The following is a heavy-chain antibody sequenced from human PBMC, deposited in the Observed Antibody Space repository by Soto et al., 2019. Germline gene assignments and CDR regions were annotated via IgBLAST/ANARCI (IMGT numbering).Heavy chain of an antibody. CDR3: AKDRRAGGNSAFYFDF. CDR2: ISATGGGT. Sequence: GGSLRLSCAAPGFKFSSYAMSWVRQAPGKGLEWVSLISATGGGTYYADSVKGRFTISRDNSDNTLYLQVHSLRAEDTAVYYCAKDRRAGGNSAFYFDFWGQGAQVTVSS. CDR1: GFKFSSYA. V-gene: IGHV3-23*01. D-gene: IGHD3-16*01. J-gene: IGHJ5*01.